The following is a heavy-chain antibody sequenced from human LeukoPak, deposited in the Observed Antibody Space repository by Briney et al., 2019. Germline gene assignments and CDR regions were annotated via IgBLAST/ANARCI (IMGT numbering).Heavy chain of an antibody. D-gene: IGHD2-21*01. CDR1: GFTFSSYS. Sequence: GGSLRLSCAASGFTFSSYSMNWVRQAPGKGLEWVSSISSSSSYIYYADSVKGRFTISRDNSKNTLYLQMNNLRADDTALYYCAKDGGDYYYSYMNIWGKGTTVTISS. J-gene: IGHJ6*03. CDR3: AKDGGDYYYSYMNI. CDR2: ISSSSSYI. V-gene: IGHV3-21*01.